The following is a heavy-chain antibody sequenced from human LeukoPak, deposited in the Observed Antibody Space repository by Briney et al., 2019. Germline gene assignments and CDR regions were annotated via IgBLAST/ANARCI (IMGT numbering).Heavy chain of an antibody. CDR3: AKSPFLSDPYYFDY. D-gene: IGHD2-21*02. J-gene: IGHJ4*02. CDR2: ISGSGGST. V-gene: IGHV3-23*01. Sequence: GGSLRLSCAASGFTFSSYAMSWVRQAPGRGLEWVSAISGSGGSTYYADSVKGRFTISRDNSKNTVWLQMNSLRAEDTAVYYCAKSPFLSDPYYFDYWGQGTLVTVSS. CDR1: GFTFSSYA.